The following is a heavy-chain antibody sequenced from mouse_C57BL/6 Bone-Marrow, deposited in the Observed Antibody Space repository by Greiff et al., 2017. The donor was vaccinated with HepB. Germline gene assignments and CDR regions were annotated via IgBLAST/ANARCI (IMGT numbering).Heavy chain of an antibody. CDR2: INSDGGST. CDR1: EYEFPSHD. Sequence: EVNLVESGGGLVQPGESLKLSCESNEYEFPSHDMSWVRKTPEKRLELVAAINSDGGSTYYPDTMERRVIISRDNTKKTLYLQMSSLRSEDTAVYYCARQDSSSYWYFDVWGTGTTVTVSS. CDR3: ARQDSSSYWYFDV. V-gene: IGHV5-2*01. J-gene: IGHJ1*03. D-gene: IGHD1-1*01.